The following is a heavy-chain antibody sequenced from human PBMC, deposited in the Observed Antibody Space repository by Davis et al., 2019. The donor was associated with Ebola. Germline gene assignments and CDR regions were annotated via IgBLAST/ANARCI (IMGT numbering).Heavy chain of an antibody. CDR2: INPNSGGT. V-gene: IGHV1-2*02. D-gene: IGHD3-3*01. Sequence: ASVKVSCKASGYTFTGYYMHWVRQAPGQGLEWMGWINPNSGGTNYAQKFQGRVTMTRDTSISTAYMELSRLRSDDTAVYYCARSGLKYDFWSGYYIGVKDGYYYYYMDVWGKGTTVTVSS. J-gene: IGHJ6*03. CDR3: ARSGLKYDFWSGYYIGVKDGYYYYYMDV. CDR1: GYTFTGYY.